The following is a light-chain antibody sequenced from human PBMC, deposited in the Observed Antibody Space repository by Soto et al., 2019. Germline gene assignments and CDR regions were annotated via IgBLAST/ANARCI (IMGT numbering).Light chain of an antibody. CDR2: DAS. Sequence: DIHVTHSPSSLSASVLYMFAIAGQASQSISRWLAWYQQKPGKAPKLLIYDASSLESGVPSRFSGSGSGTEFTLTITSLQPDDFATYYCQQYDVHPKTFGQGTKVDIK. V-gene: IGKV1-5*01. CDR3: QQYDVHPKT. CDR1: QSISRW. J-gene: IGKJ1*01.